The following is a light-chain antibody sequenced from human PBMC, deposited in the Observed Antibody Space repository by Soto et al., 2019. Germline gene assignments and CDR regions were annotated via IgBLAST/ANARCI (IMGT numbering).Light chain of an antibody. CDR2: EVN. V-gene: IGLV2-8*01. CDR1: SSDVGGYNY. CDR3: SSYAGSNNLV. J-gene: IGLJ2*01. Sequence: QSALTQPPSASGSPGQSVTISCTGTSSDVGGYNYVSWYQRHPGKAPKLMIYEVNKRPSGVPDRFSGSKSGNTASLTVSGLQAEDEADYYCSSYAGSNNLVFGGGTKLTVL.